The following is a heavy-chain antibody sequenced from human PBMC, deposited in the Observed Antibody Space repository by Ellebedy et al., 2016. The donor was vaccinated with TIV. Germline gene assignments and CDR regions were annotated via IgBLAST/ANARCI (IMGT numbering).Heavy chain of an antibody. CDR3: AREKDGYNCFDY. J-gene: IGHJ4*02. CDR2: ITSSSSYI. V-gene: IGHV3-21*01. CDR1: GFSFSTYT. D-gene: IGHD5-24*01. Sequence: GGFLRLSXAASGFSFSTYTMNWVRQAPGKGLEWVSSITSSSSYIYYADSLRGRFTISRDNAKNSLYLQMNSLGPEDTAVYYCAREKDGYNCFDYWGQGTRVTVSS.